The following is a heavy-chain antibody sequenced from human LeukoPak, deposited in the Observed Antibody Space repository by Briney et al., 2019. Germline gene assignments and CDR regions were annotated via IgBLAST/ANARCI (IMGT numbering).Heavy chain of an antibody. CDR3: ARDGRNYYYDSSGYCAFAY. CDR1: GGSIRRFA. V-gene: IGHV1-69*05. Sequence: ASVKVSCKASGGSIRRFAINWVRQAPGEGLEWMGTINPVSGATNYTHKFQGRVTITTDESTSTAYMELSSLRSEDTAVYYCARDGRNYYYDSSGYCAFAYWGQGTLVTVSS. J-gene: IGHJ4*02. CDR2: INPVSGAT. D-gene: IGHD3-22*01.